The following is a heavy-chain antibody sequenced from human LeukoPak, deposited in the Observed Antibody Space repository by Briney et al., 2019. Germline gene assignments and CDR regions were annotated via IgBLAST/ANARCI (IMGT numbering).Heavy chain of an antibody. CDR1: GFIVSSTY. V-gene: IGHV3-66*02. CDR3: AGGRGDYMDA. CDR2: IYYGGGT. Sequence: GGSLRLSCAASGFIVSSTYMNWVRQAPGKGLEWVSVIYYGGGTYYTDSVKGRFTISRDNSKNTLSLQMSSLRADDTSVYYCAGGRGDYMDAWGKGTTVTVSS. J-gene: IGHJ6*03.